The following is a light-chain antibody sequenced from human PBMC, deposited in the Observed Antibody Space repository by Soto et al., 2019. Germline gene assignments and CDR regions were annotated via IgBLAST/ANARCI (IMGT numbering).Light chain of an antibody. Sequence: EIVLTQSPGTLSLSPGERATLSCRASQSVNSNLAWYQQKPGQAPRLLIYDASNRATGIPVRFSGSGSGTDFTLTISSLEPEDFAVYYCQQIRDWPLTFGGGTKVEIK. CDR2: DAS. CDR1: QSVNSN. V-gene: IGKV3-11*01. J-gene: IGKJ4*01. CDR3: QQIRDWPLT.